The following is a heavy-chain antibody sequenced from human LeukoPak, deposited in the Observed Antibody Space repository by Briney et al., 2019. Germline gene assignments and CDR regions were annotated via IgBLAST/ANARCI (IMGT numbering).Heavy chain of an antibody. CDR3: ASDSGITMMGKNWFDP. CDR1: GFTFDDYG. D-gene: IGHD3-22*01. Sequence: GGSLRLSCAASGFTFDDYGMSWVRQAPGKGLEWVSGINWNGGSTGYADSVKGRFTISRDNAKNSLYLQMNSLRAEDTAVYYCASDSGITMMGKNWFDPGAREPWSPSPQ. V-gene: IGHV3-20*04. J-gene: IGHJ5*02. CDR2: INWNGGST.